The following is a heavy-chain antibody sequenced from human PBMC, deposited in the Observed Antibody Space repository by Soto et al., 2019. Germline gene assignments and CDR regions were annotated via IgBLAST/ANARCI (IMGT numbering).Heavy chain of an antibody. Sequence: ASVKVSCKASGYTFNNYDIHWVRQAPGHGLEWMGWMNPNSGNTGYAQNFRGRVTMTQNTAIGTAYMELSSLRSDDTATYYCTRAYGAENFDFWGQGTRVTVS. CDR2: MNPNSGNT. V-gene: IGHV1-8*02. CDR1: GYTFNNYD. J-gene: IGHJ5*01. D-gene: IGHD3-10*01. CDR3: TRAYGAENFDF.